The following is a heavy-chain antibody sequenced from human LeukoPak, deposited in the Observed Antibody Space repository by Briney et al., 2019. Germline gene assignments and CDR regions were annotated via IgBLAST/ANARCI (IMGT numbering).Heavy chain of an antibody. V-gene: IGHV4-59*01. D-gene: IGHD3-9*01. CDR3: ARAEGSRYGYMDV. CDR2: IYYSGST. Sequence: SETLSLTCTVSGGSISSYYWSWIRQPPGKGLEWIGYIYYSGSTNYNHSLTSRVTISVDTSKNQFSLKLSSVTAADTAVYYCARAEGSRYGYMDVWGKGTTVTVSS. CDR1: GGSISSYY. J-gene: IGHJ6*03.